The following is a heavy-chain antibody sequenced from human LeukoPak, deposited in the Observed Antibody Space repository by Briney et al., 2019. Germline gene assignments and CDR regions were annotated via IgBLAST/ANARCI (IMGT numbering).Heavy chain of an antibody. V-gene: IGHV4-39*01. CDR3: ARHVYDSSGPARVFDY. J-gene: IGHJ4*02. CDR2: IYYSGST. Sequence: WVRQASGKGLEWVGSIYYSGSTYYNPSLKSRVTISVDTSKNQFSLKLSSVTAADTAVYYCARHVYDSSGPARVFDYWGQGTLVTVSS. D-gene: IGHD3-22*01.